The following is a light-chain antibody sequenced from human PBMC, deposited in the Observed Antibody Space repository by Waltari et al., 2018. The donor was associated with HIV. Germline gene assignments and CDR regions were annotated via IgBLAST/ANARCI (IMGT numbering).Light chain of an antibody. CDR2: RNN. CDR1: SSNIGSNY. CDR3: ATCTDSLSGVV. J-gene: IGLJ2*01. V-gene: IGLV1-47*01. Sequence: QSVLTQSPSASGTPGQRVTISCSGSSSNIGSNYVYWYQQLPGTAPKLLIYRNNQRPSGVPDRFSGSKSGTSASLAISGLRSEDEAHYYCATCTDSLSGVVFGGGTKLRVL.